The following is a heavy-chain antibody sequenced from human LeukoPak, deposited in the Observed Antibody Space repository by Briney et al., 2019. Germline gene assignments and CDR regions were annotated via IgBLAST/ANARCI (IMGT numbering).Heavy chain of an antibody. V-gene: IGHV4-59*01. J-gene: IGHJ5*02. Sequence: PSETLSLTCTVSGGSISSYYWSWIRQPPGKGLEWIGYIYYSGSTNYNPSLKSRVTISVDTSKNQFSLKLSSVTAADTAVYYCARDGVYYGSGANWFDPWGQGTLVIVSS. CDR3: ARDGVYYGSGANWFDP. CDR2: IYYSGST. D-gene: IGHD3-10*01. CDR1: GGSISSYY.